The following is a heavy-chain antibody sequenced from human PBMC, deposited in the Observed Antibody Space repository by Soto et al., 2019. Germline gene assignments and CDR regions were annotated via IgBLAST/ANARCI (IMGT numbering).Heavy chain of an antibody. Sequence: GGSLRLSCAASGFTFTNSWMHWVRQAPGEGLVWVSGLNADGSSTYYADSVKGRFTISRDSAKGALYLQMNSLRAEDTAFHYCATVFDFWGQGTLVTVSS. CDR1: GFTFTNSW. J-gene: IGHJ4*02. V-gene: IGHV3-74*01. CDR2: LNADGSST. CDR3: ATVFDF.